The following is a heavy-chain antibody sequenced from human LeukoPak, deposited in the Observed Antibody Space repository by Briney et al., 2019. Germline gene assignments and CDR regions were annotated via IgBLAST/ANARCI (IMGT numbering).Heavy chain of an antibody. D-gene: IGHD6-19*01. CDR2: IKSDGKT. CDR3: AKGRVETYSSGWCNWLDP. CDR1: GFTFNTYA. Sequence: GGSLRLSCAASGFTFNTYAMSWVRQAPGMGLEWVSAIKSDGKTHYADSVKGRFTISRDNSKNTLSLQMNSLRAEDTALYYCAKGRVETYSSGWCNWLDPWGQGTQVTASS. V-gene: IGHV3-23*01. J-gene: IGHJ5*02.